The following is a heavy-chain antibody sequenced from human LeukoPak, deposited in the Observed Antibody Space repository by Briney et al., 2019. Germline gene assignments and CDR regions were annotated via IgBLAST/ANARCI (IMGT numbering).Heavy chain of an antibody. CDR3: VGGSGWLGDS. V-gene: IGHV3-7*03. D-gene: IGHD6-19*01. CDR2: IKQDGSDI. J-gene: IGHJ4*02. Sequence: GGSLRLSCTVSGFTFSNLWMTWVRQAPGKGLEWVSNIKQDGSDIYYMDSVKGRFTISRDNAKNSLYLQMNSLRAEDTAMYYCVGGSGWLGDSWGRGTLVTVSS. CDR1: GFTFSNLW.